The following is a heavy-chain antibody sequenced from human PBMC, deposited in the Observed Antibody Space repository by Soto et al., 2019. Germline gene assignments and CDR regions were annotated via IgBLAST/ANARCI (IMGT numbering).Heavy chain of an antibody. J-gene: IGHJ5*02. D-gene: IGHD2-15*01. CDR3: ARSAIPSGGWFRP. CDR2: IYASGST. CDR1: DDSLSTYY. V-gene: IGHV4-4*07. Sequence: PSETLSLTCNVSDDSLSTYYWSWIRQPAGKGLEWIGRIYASGSTNYNPSLKGRVSMSVDTSKKQFSLRMISVTAADTAMYYCARSAIPSGGWFRPWGQGVLVTVSS.